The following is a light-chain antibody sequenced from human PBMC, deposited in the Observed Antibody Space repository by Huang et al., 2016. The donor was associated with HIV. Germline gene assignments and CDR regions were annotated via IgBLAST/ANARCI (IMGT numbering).Light chain of an antibody. CDR2: GAS. J-gene: IGKJ5*01. V-gene: IGKV3-15*01. Sequence: EIVMTQSPDNLSVSPGKRVSLSCRASQNVEDNLAWYQQKPGQAPRLLVYGASTRATGVPVRFSGSGSGTEFTLTITNLQSEDFASYYCQQYNNWFTFGQGTRLEI. CDR3: QQYNNWFT. CDR1: QNVEDN.